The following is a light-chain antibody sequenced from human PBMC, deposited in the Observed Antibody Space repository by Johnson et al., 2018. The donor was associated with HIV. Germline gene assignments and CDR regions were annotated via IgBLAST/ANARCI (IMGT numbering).Light chain of an antibody. CDR2: DNN. V-gene: IGLV1-51*01. CDR3: GTWDASLSPVWV. J-gene: IGLJ1*01. CDR1: SSNIGNNY. Sequence: QSVLTQPPSVSAAPGQKVTISCSGSSSNIGNNYVSWYQQLPGTAPKLLIYDNNKRPSGIPDRFYGSKSGTSATLGITGLQTGDEADYYCGTWDASLSPVWVFGTGTKVTFL.